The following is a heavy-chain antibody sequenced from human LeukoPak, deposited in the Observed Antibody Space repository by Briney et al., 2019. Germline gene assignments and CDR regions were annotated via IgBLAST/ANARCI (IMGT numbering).Heavy chain of an antibody. V-gene: IGHV3-21*01. CDR2: ISSSSSYI. CDR3: ARRPGVWFGELSHFDY. Sequence: GGSLRLSCAASGFTFSSYSMNWVRQAPGKGLEGVSSISSSSSYIYYADSVKGRFTISRDNAKNSLYLQMNSLRAEDTAVYYCARRPGVWFGELSHFDYWGQGTLVTVSS. CDR1: GFTFSSYS. D-gene: IGHD3-10*01. J-gene: IGHJ4*02.